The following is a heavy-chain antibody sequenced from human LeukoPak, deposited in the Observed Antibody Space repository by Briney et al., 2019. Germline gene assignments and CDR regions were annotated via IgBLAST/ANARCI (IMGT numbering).Heavy chain of an antibody. J-gene: IGHJ4*02. CDR1: GGSIRSGAYY. CDR3: ARDRSGYDLFDY. CDR2: IYYSGST. V-gene: IGHV4-30-4*01. Sequence: SETLSLTCTVSGGSIRSGAYYWSWIRQPPGKGLEWIGYIYYSGSTYYDPSLKSRVTISVDTSKNQFSLKLSSVTAADTAVYYCARDRSGYDLFDYWGQGTLLTVSS. D-gene: IGHD5-12*01.